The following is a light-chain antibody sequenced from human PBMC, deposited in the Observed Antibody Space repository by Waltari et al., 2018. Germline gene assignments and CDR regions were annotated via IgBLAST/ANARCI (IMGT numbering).Light chain of an antibody. V-gene: IGLV1-47*01. CDR2: RNF. Sequence: QSVLTQPPSASGTPGQRVSISCSGSSSNIEGNYVYWYQQLPGPAPKLLIYRNFQGPPGAPARCSGSRSGTSASLAISGLRSEDEGDYFCAAWDNSLGGLVVFGGGTKLTFL. J-gene: IGLJ2*01. CDR3: AAWDNSLGGLVV. CDR1: SSNIEGNY.